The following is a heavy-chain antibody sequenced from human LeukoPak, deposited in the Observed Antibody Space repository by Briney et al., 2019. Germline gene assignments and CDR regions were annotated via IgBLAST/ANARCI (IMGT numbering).Heavy chain of an antibody. V-gene: IGHV1-18*01. J-gene: IGHJ6*03. Sequence: ASVKVSCKTSGYSFSSYGIAWVRQAPGQGLEWMGWISGYNGKTDYAENLQGRVTMTTDTSTRTGYMELRSLRSDDTAVYYCARSPPAYYDFWSGYYLLYYYYMDVWGKGTTVTVSS. CDR1: GYSFSSYG. D-gene: IGHD3-3*01. CDR2: ISGYNGKT. CDR3: ARSPPAYYDFWSGYYLLYYYYMDV.